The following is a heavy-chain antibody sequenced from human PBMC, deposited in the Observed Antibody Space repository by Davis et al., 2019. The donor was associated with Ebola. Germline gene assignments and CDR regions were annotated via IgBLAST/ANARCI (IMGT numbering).Heavy chain of an antibody. Sequence: ASVKVSCKTSGYTFTAFFIHWVRQAPGEGLEWMGIINPSTGATQSARKFQGRVTVTRDTSTTTVDLELVSLTSDDTAVYCCARVHSDPDALDIWGQGTMVTVSS. V-gene: IGHV1-46*01. CDR2: INPSTGAT. CDR1: GYTFTAFF. CDR3: ARVHSDPDALDI. J-gene: IGHJ3*02. D-gene: IGHD3-10*01.